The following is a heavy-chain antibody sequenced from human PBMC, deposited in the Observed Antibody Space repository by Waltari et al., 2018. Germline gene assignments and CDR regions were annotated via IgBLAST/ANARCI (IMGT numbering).Heavy chain of an antibody. V-gene: IGHV4-39*01. CDR3: ARAPHEVNFWTTVTPMYTWFDP. D-gene: IGHD4-17*01. CDR1: GGSIASSSY. CDR2: LHDSGST. J-gene: IGHJ5*02. Sequence: QLHLQESGPGLVKPSETLSLTCSVSGGSIASSSYWGWIRQSPGKGLEWNGSLHDSGSTHDNPSLKSRVTLSIDTSNNQFSLSLKSVTASDTAVYYCARAPHEVNFWTTVTPMYTWFDPRGQGTLVTVSS.